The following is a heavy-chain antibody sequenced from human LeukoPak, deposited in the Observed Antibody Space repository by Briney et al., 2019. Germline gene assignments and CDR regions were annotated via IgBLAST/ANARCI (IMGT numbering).Heavy chain of an antibody. CDR2: MNPNSGNT. J-gene: IGHJ4*02. CDR3: ARPQRRRPAAIGY. D-gene: IGHD2-2*01. Sequence: GASVKVSCKASGYTFASYDINWVRQATGQGLEWMGRMNPNSGNTGYAQKFQGRVTITRNTSISTAYMELSSLRSEDTAVYYCARPQRRRPAAIGYWGQATLVTVSS. CDR1: GYTFASYD. V-gene: IGHV1-8*03.